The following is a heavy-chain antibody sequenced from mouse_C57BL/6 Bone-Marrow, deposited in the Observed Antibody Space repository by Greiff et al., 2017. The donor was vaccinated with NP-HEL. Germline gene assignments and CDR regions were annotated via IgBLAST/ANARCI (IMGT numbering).Heavy chain of an antibody. CDR1: GYTFTSYW. CDR3: ARECITTVATGYWYFDV. CDR2: IDPNSGGT. J-gene: IGHJ1*03. V-gene: IGHV1-72*01. D-gene: IGHD1-1*01. Sequence: QVQLQQPGAELVKPGASVNLSCKASGYTFTSYWMHWVKQRPGRGLEWIGRIDPNSGGTKYNEKFKSKATLTVDKPSSTAYMQLSSLTTEDSAVYYCARECITTVATGYWYFDVWGTGTTVTVSS.